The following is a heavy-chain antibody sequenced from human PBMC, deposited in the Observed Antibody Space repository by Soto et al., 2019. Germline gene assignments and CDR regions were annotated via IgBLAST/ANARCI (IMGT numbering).Heavy chain of an antibody. J-gene: IGHJ4*02. CDR2: IWYDGSNK. D-gene: IGHD3-10*01. V-gene: IGHV3-33*01. CDR3: ARDWGTMVRGDISGYY. Sequence: QVQLVESGGGVVQPGRSLRLSCAASGFTFSSYGMHWVRQAPGKGLEWVAVIWYDGSNKYYADSVKGRFTISRDNSKNTLYLQMNSLRAEDTAVYYCARDWGTMVRGDISGYYWGQGTLVTVSS. CDR1: GFTFSSYG.